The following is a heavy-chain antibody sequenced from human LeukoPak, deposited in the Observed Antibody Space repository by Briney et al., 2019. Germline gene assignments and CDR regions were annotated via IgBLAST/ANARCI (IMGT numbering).Heavy chain of an antibody. CDR1: GGSISSYY. J-gene: IGHJ4*02. CDR3: ARQIYDSSGYLLDY. D-gene: IGHD3-22*01. CDR2: IYYSEST. V-gene: IGHV4-59*08. Sequence: SSETLSLTCTVSGGSISSYYWSWIRQPPGKGLEWIGYIYYSESTNYNPSLKSRVTISVDTSKNQFSLKLSSVTAADTAVYYCARQIYDSSGYLLDYWGQGTLVTVSS.